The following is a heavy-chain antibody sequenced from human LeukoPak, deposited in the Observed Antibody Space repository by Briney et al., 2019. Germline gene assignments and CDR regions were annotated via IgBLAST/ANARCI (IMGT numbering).Heavy chain of an antibody. J-gene: IGHJ4*02. V-gene: IGHV4-59*05. CDR1: GGSISSYY. CDR3: ASPRGFSYGYFDN. Sequence: SETLSLTCTVSGGSISSYYRNWIRQPPGKGLEWIGSIYYSKNTYYNPSLKSRVTISADTSKNQFSLTLGSVSATDTAVYYCASPRGFSYGYFDNWGQGTLVTVSS. CDR2: IYYSKNT. D-gene: IGHD5-18*01.